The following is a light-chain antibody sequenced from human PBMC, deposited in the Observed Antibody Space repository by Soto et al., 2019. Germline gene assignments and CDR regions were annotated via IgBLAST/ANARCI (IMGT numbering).Light chain of an antibody. Sequence: QSVLTQPTSVSGAPGQRVTISCTGTSSNIGADYNVHWYRQLPGTAPKLLIYGNNHRPSGVPDRFSGSKSGPSASLAITGLQTEDEADYYCQSYDTGLRGMIFGGGTQLTVL. V-gene: IGLV1-40*01. CDR1: SSNIGADYN. CDR2: GNN. CDR3: QSYDTGLRGMI. J-gene: IGLJ2*01.